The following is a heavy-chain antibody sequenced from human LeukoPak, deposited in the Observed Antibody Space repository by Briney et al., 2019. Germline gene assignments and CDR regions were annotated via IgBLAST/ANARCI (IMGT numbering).Heavy chain of an antibody. Sequence: SETLSLTCTVSGGSISSSSYYWGWSRQPPGKGLGWVGSISYSGSTYYNPSLKSRVTISVDTSKNQSSLKLSCVTAADTAVYYCARRVSSGGYYFDYWGQGTLVTVSS. CDR1: GGSISSSSYY. V-gene: IGHV4-39*01. D-gene: IGHD6-19*01. J-gene: IGHJ4*02. CDR2: ISYSGST. CDR3: ARRVSSGGYYFDY.